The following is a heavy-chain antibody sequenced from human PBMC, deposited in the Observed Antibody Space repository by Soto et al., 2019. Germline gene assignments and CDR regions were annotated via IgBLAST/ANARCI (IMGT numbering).Heavy chain of an antibody. CDR3: APQWELKA. CDR2: ISYDGSNK. Sequence: QVQLVESGGGVVQPGRSLRLSCAASGFTFSSYGMHWVRQAPGKGLEWVAVISYDGSNKYYADSVKGRFTIFRDNSKNTLYLQMNSLRAEDTAVYYCAPQWELKAWGQGTLVTVSS. V-gene: IGHV3-30*03. D-gene: IGHD1-26*01. CDR1: GFTFSSYG. J-gene: IGHJ5*02.